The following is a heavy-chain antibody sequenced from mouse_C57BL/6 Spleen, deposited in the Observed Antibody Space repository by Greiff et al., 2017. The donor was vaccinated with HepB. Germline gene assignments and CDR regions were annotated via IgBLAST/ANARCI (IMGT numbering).Heavy chain of an antibody. D-gene: IGHD2-5*01. CDR3: ARQGEYSNYPFDY. Sequence: EVKLVESGGDLVKPGGSLKLSCAASGFTFSSYGMSWVRQTPDKRLEWVATISSGGSYTYYPDSVKGRFTISRDNAKNTLYLQMSSLKSEDTAMYYCARQGEYSNYPFDYWGQGTTLTVSS. V-gene: IGHV5-6*01. CDR2: ISSGGSYT. CDR1: GFTFSSYG. J-gene: IGHJ2*01.